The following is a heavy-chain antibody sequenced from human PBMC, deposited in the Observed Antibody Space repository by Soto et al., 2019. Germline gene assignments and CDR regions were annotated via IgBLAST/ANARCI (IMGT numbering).Heavy chain of an antibody. V-gene: IGHV3-23*01. CDR1: GFTFSSYA. CDR2: ISGSGGST. Sequence: PGGSLRLSCAASGFTFSSYAMSWVRQAPGKGLEWVSAISGSGGSTYYADSVKGRFTISRDNSKNTLYLQMNSLRAEDTAVYYCAKGILRYGSGSYYKAAGFDPWGQGTLVTVSS. CDR3: AKGILRYGSGSYYKAAGFDP. D-gene: IGHD3-10*01. J-gene: IGHJ5*02.